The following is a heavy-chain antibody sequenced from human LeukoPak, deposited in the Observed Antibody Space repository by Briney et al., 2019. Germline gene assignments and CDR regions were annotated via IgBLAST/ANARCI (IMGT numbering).Heavy chain of an antibody. CDR3: ARDKSGYDSVFYHYYMDV. CDR1: GGSFSGYY. Sequence: SETLSLTCAVYGGSFSGYYWSWIRQPPGKGLEWIGEINHSGSTNYNPSLKSRVTISVDTSKNQFSLNLSSVTAADTAVYYCARDKSGYDSVFYHYYMDVWGKGTTVTISS. V-gene: IGHV4-34*01. J-gene: IGHJ6*03. CDR2: INHSGST. D-gene: IGHD5-12*01.